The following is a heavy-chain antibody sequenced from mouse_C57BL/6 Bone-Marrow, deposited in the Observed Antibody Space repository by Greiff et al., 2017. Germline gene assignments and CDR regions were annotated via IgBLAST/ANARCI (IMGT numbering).Heavy chain of an antibody. Sequence: QVQLQQPGAELVKPGASVKMSCKASGYTFTSYWITWVKQRPGQGLEWIGDIYPGSGSTNYNEKFKSKATLTVATSSSTAYMQLSSLTSEDSAVYYCARGWVDCPFAYWGQGTLVTVAA. CDR3: ARGWVDCPFAY. D-gene: IGHD1-1*02. J-gene: IGHJ3*01. CDR1: GYTFTSYW. CDR2: IYPGSGST. V-gene: IGHV1-55*01.